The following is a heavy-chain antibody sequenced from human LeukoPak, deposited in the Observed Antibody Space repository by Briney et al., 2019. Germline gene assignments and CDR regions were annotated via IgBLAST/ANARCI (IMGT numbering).Heavy chain of an antibody. Sequence: GASVKVSCKASGGTFSSYAISWVRQAPGQGLEWMGGIIPIFGTANYAQKFQGRVTITTDESTSTAYMELSSLRSEDTAVYYCARARQSSDYYYYYMDAWGKGTTVTVSS. CDR3: ARARQSSDYYYYYMDA. CDR1: GGTFSSYA. D-gene: IGHD3-10*01. V-gene: IGHV1-69*05. J-gene: IGHJ6*03. CDR2: IIPIFGTA.